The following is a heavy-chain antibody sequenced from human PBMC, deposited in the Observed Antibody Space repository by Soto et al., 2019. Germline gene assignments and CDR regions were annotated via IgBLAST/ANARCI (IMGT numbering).Heavy chain of an antibody. CDR2: IIPIFGTA. V-gene: IGHV1-69*01. Sequence: QVQLVQSGAEVKKPGSSVKVSCKASGGTFSSYAISWVRQAPGQGLEWMGGIIPIFGTANYAQKFQGRVTITADESTSTAYMELSSLRSEDTAVYYCANGYYYGSGSMWGSFDYWGQGTLVTVSS. D-gene: IGHD3-10*01. J-gene: IGHJ4*02. CDR3: ANGYYYGSGSMWGSFDY. CDR1: GGTFSSYA.